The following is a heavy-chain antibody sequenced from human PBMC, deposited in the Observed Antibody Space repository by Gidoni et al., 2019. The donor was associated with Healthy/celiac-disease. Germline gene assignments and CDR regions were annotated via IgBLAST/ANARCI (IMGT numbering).Heavy chain of an antibody. V-gene: IGHV1-8*01. Sequence: GNTGYAQKFQGRVTMTRNTSISTAYMELSSLRSEDTAVYYCARGRGGYCSSTSCYYSDYWGQGTLVTVSS. CDR3: ARGRGGYCSSTSCYYSDY. J-gene: IGHJ4*02. D-gene: IGHD2-2*01. CDR2: GNT.